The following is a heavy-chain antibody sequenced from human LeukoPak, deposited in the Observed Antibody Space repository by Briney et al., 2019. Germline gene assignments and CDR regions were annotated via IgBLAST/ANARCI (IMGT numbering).Heavy chain of an antibody. J-gene: IGHJ4*02. D-gene: IGHD6-13*01. V-gene: IGHV3-21*01. Sequence: GGSLRLSCAASGFTFSSYSMNWVRQAPGKGLEWVSSISSSSSYIYYTDSVKGRFTISRDNAKDSLYLQMNSLRAEDTAVYYCAKAGSSSWGYYFDYWGQGTLVTVSS. CDR1: GFTFSSYS. CDR3: AKAGSSSWGYYFDY. CDR2: ISSSSSYI.